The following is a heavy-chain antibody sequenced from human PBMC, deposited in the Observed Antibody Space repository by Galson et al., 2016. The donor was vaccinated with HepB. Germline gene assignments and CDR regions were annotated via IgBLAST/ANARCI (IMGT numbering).Heavy chain of an antibody. CDR2: VSARSDYI. V-gene: IGHV3-21*01. D-gene: IGHD6-13*01. J-gene: IGHJ2*01. Sequence: SLRLSCAASGFIFSNYHMNWVRQPPGKGLEWVACVSARSDYIYYSESMKGRFTISRDLDKDTVDLQVNSLRLDDTALYYCARGAWQRLVLIWHLDLWGRGTLVTVSS. CDR1: GFIFSNYH. CDR3: ARGAWQRLVLIWHLDL.